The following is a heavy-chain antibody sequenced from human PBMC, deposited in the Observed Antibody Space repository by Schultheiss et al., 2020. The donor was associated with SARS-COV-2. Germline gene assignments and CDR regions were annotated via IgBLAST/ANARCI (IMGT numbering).Heavy chain of an antibody. J-gene: IGHJ4*02. CDR1: EFTFSTYD. D-gene: IGHD2-8*01. V-gene: IGHV3-73*01. Sequence: GGSLRLSCAVSEFTFSTYDVHWVRQVTGKGLEWVGRIRSKANSYATAYAASVKGRFTISRDDSKNTAYLQMNSLKTEDTAVYYCTRHGYAGENKSDYWGQGTLVTVSS. CDR2: IRSKANSYAT. CDR3: TRHGYAGENKSDY.